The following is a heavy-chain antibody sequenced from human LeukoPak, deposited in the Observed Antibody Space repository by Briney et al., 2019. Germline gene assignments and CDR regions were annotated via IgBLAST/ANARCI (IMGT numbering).Heavy chain of an antibody. J-gene: IGHJ3*02. CDR3: ARELVRAFDI. CDR2: ISSGSSTI. CDR1: GFTFRSYS. Sequence: GGSLRLSCGASGFTFRSYSLNWVRQAPGKGLEWVSYISSGSSTIYYADSVKGRFTLSRDNAKNSLYLQMNSLRDEDTAVYYCARELVRAFDIWGQGTMVTVSS. V-gene: IGHV3-48*02.